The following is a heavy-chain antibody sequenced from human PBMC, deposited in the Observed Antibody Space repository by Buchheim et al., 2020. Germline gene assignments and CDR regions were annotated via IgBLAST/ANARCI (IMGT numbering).Heavy chain of an antibody. D-gene: IGHD4-17*01. CDR1: GVTFSSYW. CDR3: ANGADV. V-gene: IGHV3-7*01. CDR2: IRQDGSER. Sequence: EVQVVESGGGLVQPGGSLRFSCAASGVTFSSYWMTWVRQAPGKGLEWVAYIRQDGSERYYVDSVKGRFTISRDSAKNSLFLQMNSLTADDTAVYYCANGADVWGQGTT. J-gene: IGHJ6*02.